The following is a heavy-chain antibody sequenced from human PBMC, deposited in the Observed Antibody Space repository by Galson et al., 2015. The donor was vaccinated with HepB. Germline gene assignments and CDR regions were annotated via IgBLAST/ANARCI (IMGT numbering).Heavy chain of an antibody. Sequence: SVKVSCKASGYTFTSYGISWVRQAPGQGLEWMGWISAYNGNTNYAQKLQGRVTMTTDTSTSTAYMELRSLRSDDTAVYYCARGKGYCSSTSCRGPNYFDYWGQGTLVTVSS. J-gene: IGHJ4*02. V-gene: IGHV1-18*01. D-gene: IGHD2-2*01. CDR2: ISAYNGNT. CDR3: ARGKGYCSSTSCRGPNYFDY. CDR1: GYTFTSYG.